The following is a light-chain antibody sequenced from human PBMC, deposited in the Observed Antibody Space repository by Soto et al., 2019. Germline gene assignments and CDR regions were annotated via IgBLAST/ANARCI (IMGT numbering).Light chain of an antibody. J-gene: IGLJ1*01. V-gene: IGLV2-14*01. CDR2: DVS. CDR1: SSDVGGYNY. Sequence: QSVLTQPASVSGSPGQSITISCTGTSSDVGGYNYVSWYQQHPGKAPKLMIYDVSNRPSGVSNRFSGSKSGNTASLTISGRQAEDEAAYYCSSYTSRSTLDVFGTGTKVTVL. CDR3: SSYTSRSTLDV.